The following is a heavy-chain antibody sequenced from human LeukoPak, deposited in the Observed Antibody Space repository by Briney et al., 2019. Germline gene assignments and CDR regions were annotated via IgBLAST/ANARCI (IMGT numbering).Heavy chain of an antibody. CDR3: ARDRYCTTTRCSDY. J-gene: IGHJ4*02. CDR1: GFTFSSYA. Sequence: GGSLRLSCAASGFTFSSYAMSWVRQAPGKGLEWVSYIRSSGSPIYYADSVKGRFTISRDNAKNSLYLQMNSLRAEDTAVYYCARDRYCTTTRCSDYWGQGTLVTVSS. D-gene: IGHD2-2*01. V-gene: IGHV3-48*01. CDR2: IRSSGSPI.